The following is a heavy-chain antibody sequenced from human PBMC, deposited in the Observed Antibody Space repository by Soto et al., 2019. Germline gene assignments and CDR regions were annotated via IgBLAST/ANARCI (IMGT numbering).Heavy chain of an antibody. V-gene: IGHV4-39*01. CDR3: RRSSRYSTDV. Sequence: SETLSLTCTVSGGSISSSSYYWGWIRQPPGKGLEWIGSIYYSGSTYYNPSLKSRVTISVDTSKNQFSLNVISVTAADTAVYYCRRSSRYSTDVWGQGTTVTVSS. CDR1: GGSISSSSYY. CDR2: IYYSGST. D-gene: IGHD6-13*01. J-gene: IGHJ6*02.